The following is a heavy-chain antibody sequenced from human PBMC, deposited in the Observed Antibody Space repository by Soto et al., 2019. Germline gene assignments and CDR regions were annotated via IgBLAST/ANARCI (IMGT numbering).Heavy chain of an antibody. Sequence: QVQLVQSGAEVKKPGSSVKVSCKASGGTFSSYAISWVRQAPGQGLEWMGGIIPIFGTANYAQKFQGRVTIPADESASTAYMERSGLRYEDTAVYYCAMGAGEPGWVVISPSYYYYGMDVWGQGTKVTVSS. V-gene: IGHV1-69*12. CDR3: AMGAGEPGWVVISPSYYYYGMDV. D-gene: IGHD3-22*01. CDR1: GGTFSSYA. J-gene: IGHJ6*02. CDR2: IIPIFGTA.